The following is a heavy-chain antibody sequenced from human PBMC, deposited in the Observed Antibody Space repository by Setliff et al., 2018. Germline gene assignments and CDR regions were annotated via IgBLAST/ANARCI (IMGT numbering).Heavy chain of an antibody. Sequence: SETLSLTCTVSGGSISSHYWSWIRQPPGKGLEWIGSIYYSGSTNYNPSLKSRVTISVDTSKNQFSLKLSSVTAADTAVYYCASMGATASYFDYWGQGTLVTVSS. CDR3: ASMGATASYFDY. CDR1: GGSISSHY. CDR2: IYYSGST. D-gene: IGHD1-26*01. J-gene: IGHJ4*02. V-gene: IGHV4-59*11.